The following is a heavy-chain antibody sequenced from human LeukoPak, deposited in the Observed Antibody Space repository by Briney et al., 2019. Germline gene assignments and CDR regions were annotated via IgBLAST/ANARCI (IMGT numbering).Heavy chain of an antibody. J-gene: IGHJ4*02. CDR1: GESFSTYY. CDR3: AVDTTGHSY. Sequence: SETLSLTCAVYGESFSTYYWNWIRQPPGKGLEWIGEISHSGSTNYSPSLKSRVTISVDTSKTQFSLKLSSVTAADTAVYYCAVDTTGHSYWGQGTLVTVSS. V-gene: IGHV4-34*01. CDR2: ISHSGST. D-gene: IGHD1-1*01.